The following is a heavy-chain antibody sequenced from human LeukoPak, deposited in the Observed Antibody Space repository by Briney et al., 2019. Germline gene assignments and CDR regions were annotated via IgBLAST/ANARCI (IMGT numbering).Heavy chain of an antibody. CDR2: IYYSGST. J-gene: IGHJ4*02. CDR1: GGSISSYY. Sequence: SETLSLTCTVSGGSISSYYWSWIRQPPGKGLEWIGYIYYSGSTNYNPSLKSRVTISVDTSKNQFSLKLSSVTAADTAVYHCARANGVPSPRFDYWGQGTLVTVSS. V-gene: IGHV4-59*01. D-gene: IGHD4-17*01. CDR3: ARANGVPSPRFDY.